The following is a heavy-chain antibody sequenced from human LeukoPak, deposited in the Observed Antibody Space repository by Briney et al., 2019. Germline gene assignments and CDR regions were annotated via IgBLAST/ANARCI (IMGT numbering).Heavy chain of an antibody. CDR2: IYYSGST. CDR3: ARDQWRLGNYYYDSSGYSGAFDI. D-gene: IGHD3-22*01. J-gene: IGHJ3*02. CDR1: GGSISSYY. V-gene: IGHV4-59*01. Sequence: SETLSLTCTVSGGSISSYYWSWIRRPPGKGLEWIGYIYYSGSTNYNPSLKSRVTISVDTSKNQFSLKLSSVTAADTAVYYCARDQWRLGNYYYDSSGYSGAFDIWGQGTMVTVSS.